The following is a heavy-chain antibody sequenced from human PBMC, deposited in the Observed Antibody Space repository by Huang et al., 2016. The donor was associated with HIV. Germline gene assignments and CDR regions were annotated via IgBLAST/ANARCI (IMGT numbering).Heavy chain of an antibody. J-gene: IGHJ4*02. CDR3: ARSEPSRYYFDY. Sequence: QVQLVESGGGVVQPGTSLRLSCAASGFTFSNYAMHWVRQAPGKGLEWVADISNEGSTKYYADSVKGRFTISRDNSKNTVYLQMNSLRAEDTAVYYCARSEPSRYYFDYWGQGTLVTVSS. CDR1: GFTFSNYA. CDR2: ISNEGSTK. V-gene: IGHV3-30-3*01.